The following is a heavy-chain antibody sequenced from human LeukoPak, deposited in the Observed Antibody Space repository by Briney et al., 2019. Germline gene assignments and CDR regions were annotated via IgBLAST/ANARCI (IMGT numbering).Heavy chain of an antibody. V-gene: IGHV3-21*01. CDR3: ATAGNYRFDY. Sequence: GGSLRLSCAASGFTFSSYSMNWVRQAPGKGLEWVSSISGSSYYIYYADSVKGRFTISRDNAKNTLYLQMNSLRAEDTAVYYCATAGNYRFDYWGQGTLVTVSS. CDR2: ISGSSYYI. CDR1: GFTFSSYS. D-gene: IGHD1-7*01. J-gene: IGHJ4*02.